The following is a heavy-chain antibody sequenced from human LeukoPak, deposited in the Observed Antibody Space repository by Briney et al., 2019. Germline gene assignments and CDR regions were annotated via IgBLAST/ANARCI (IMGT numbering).Heavy chain of an antibody. CDR3: ARSELDRNDFDY. V-gene: IGHV1-69*05. D-gene: IGHD1-1*01. Sequence: SVKVSCKASGGTFSSYAISWVRQAPGQGLEWMGGIIPIFGTANYAQKFQGRVTITTDESTSTAYMEMSSLRSDDTAVYYCARSELDRNDFDYWGQGTLVTVSS. CDR1: GGTFSSYA. J-gene: IGHJ4*02. CDR2: IIPIFGTA.